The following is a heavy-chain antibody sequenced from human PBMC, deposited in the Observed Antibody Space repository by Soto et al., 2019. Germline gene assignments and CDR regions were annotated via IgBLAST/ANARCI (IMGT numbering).Heavy chain of an antibody. Sequence: EVQLLESGGGLVQPGGSLRLSCAASGFTFSSYAMSWVRQAPGKGLEWVSAISGSGGSTYYADSVKGRFTISRDNSKNTLYLQMNSLRAEDTAVYYCAKILSRGYDYEGDFDYCGQGTLVTVSS. CDR1: GFTFSSYA. D-gene: IGHD5-12*01. J-gene: IGHJ4*02. V-gene: IGHV3-23*01. CDR3: AKILSRGYDYEGDFDY. CDR2: ISGSGGST.